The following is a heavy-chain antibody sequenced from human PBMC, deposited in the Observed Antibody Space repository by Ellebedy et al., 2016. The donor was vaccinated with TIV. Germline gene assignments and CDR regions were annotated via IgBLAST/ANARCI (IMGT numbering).Heavy chain of an antibody. CDR3: ARESVRYFDWDF. D-gene: IGHD3-9*01. Sequence: GGSLRLSCVASGFTLSGYYMHWVRQVPGTGLVWVARINTDGSSSNYADSVEGRFTISRDNAKKTVYLEMNSLRAEDTAVYYCARESVRYFDWDFWGQGTPVTVSS. CDR2: INTDGSSS. CDR1: GFTLSGYY. J-gene: IGHJ4*02. V-gene: IGHV3-74*01.